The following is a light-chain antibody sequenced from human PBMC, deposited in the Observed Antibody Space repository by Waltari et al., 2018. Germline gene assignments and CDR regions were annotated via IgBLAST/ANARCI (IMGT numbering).Light chain of an antibody. V-gene: IGLV2-11*01. CDR3: CSYAGSYTPVV. CDR2: DVS. CDR1: SSDVGGYNS. J-gene: IGLJ2*01. Sequence: QSALTQPRSVSGSPGQSVTIPCTGTSSDVGGYNSVSWYQQHPGKAPKLMIYDVSKRPSGVPDRFSGSKSGNTASLTISGLQAEDEADYYCCSYAGSYTPVVFGGGTKLTVL.